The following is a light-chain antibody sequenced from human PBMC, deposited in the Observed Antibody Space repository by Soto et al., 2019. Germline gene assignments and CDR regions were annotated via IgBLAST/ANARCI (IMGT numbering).Light chain of an antibody. V-gene: IGKV1-39*01. CDR2: DSS. CDR1: QSISTY. CDR3: QQSYSNPTWT. Sequence: DIHLTQSPSSLSASVGDRITITCRASQSISTYLNWYQQKPGEAPTLLVYDSSTLQSGVPSRFSGSGFGAEFTLTVSSLQPEDFATYYCQQSYSNPTWTFGQGTKV. J-gene: IGKJ1*01.